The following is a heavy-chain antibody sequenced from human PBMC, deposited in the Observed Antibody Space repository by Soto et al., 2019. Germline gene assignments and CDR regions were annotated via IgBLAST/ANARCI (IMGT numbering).Heavy chain of an antibody. CDR1: VGTFSSYA. V-gene: IGHV1-69*13. D-gene: IGHD5-18*01. Sequence: ASVKVSCKAPVGTFSSYAISWVRQAPGQGLEWMGGIIPIFGTANYAQTFQGRVTITADESTSTAHMELSSLRSEDTAVYFCARQAMANNWFDPWGQGNLVIVSS. CDR2: IIPIFGTA. J-gene: IGHJ5*02. CDR3: ARQAMANNWFDP.